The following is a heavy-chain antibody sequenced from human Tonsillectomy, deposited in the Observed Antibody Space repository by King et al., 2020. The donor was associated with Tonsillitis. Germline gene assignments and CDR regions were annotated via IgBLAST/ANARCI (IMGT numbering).Heavy chain of an antibody. V-gene: IGHV3-11*05. CDR1: GFTFSDHY. Sequence: VQLVESGGGLVKPGGSLRLSCAASGFTFSDHYMSWIRQAPGKGLEWVSYISSSSTYINYVASGKGRFTISSDNAKNSLYLQMNSLRAEDTAVYYCARDLVATTNWFDPWGQGTLVTVSS. CDR3: ARDLVATTNWFDP. CDR2: ISSSSTYI. D-gene: IGHD5-12*01. J-gene: IGHJ5*02.